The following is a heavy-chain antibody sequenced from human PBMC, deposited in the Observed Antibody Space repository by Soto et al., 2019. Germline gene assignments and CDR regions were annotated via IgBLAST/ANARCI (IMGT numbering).Heavy chain of an antibody. D-gene: IGHD1-26*01. Sequence: PVGSLRLSYAASGFTFSSYAIHWVRQAPDKGLEWVAVISYDGSNKYYAASVKGRFTISRDNSKNTLYLQMNSLRAEDTAVYYCARGRSGSRTGPDPYYFDYWGQGTLVTVSS. CDR1: GFTFSSYA. CDR3: ARGRSGSRTGPDPYYFDY. CDR2: ISYDGSNK. V-gene: IGHV3-30-3*01. J-gene: IGHJ4*02.